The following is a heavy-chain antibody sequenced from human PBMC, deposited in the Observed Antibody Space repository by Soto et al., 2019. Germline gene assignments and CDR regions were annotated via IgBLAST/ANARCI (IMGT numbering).Heavy chain of an antibody. V-gene: IGHV1-2*04. Sequence: ASVKVSCKASGYTFTGYYIHWVRQAPGQGLEWMGWINPNSGGTNYAQKFQGWVTMTRDTSISTAYMELSRLRSDDTAVYYCAREGRYCSGGSCYDDDYWFDPWGQGTLVTVSS. D-gene: IGHD2-15*01. CDR2: INPNSGGT. CDR1: GYTFTGYY. CDR3: AREGRYCSGGSCYDDDYWFDP. J-gene: IGHJ5*02.